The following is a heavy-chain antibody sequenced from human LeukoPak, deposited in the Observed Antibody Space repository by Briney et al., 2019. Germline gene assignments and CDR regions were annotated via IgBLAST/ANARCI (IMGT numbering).Heavy chain of an antibody. CDR3: ARGLGPYSTTWYPPLRY. D-gene: IGHD2/OR15-2a*01. V-gene: IGHV1-8*01. CDR2: MNPGSGDT. Sequence: ASVTVSCKTSGFTFSTHDINWVRQATGQGLEWMGWMNPGSGDTGYAQRFQGRVTMTRDTSINTAYMELSSLRSEDAAVYYCARGLGPYSTTWYPPLRYWGQGTLVTVSS. CDR1: GFTFSTHD. J-gene: IGHJ4*02.